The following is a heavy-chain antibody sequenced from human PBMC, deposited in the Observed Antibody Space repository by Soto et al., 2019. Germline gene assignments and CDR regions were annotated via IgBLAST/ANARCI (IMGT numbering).Heavy chain of an antibody. CDR2: ISYDGNNK. D-gene: IGHD7-27*01. CDR3: ARDGDKTGGYYYGMDV. Sequence: GGSLRHSCAASGFTFSNYAMHWVRQVPGKGLEWVALISYDGNNKYDADSVKGRFTISRDNSKNTLYVQMNSLRAEDTAVYYCARDGDKTGGYYYGMDVWGQGTTVTVSS. V-gene: IGHV3-30-3*01. J-gene: IGHJ6*02. CDR1: GFTFSNYA.